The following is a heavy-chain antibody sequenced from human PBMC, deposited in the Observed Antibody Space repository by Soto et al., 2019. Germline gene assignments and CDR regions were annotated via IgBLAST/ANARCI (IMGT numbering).Heavy chain of an antibody. CDR1: GGSISSSSYY. CDR2: IYYSGST. Sequence: QLQLQESGPGLVKPSETLSLTCTVSGGSISSSSYYWGWIRQPPGKGLEWIGSIYYSGSTYYNPSLKSRVTISVDTSKNQFSLKLSSVTAADTAVYYCARGESSGEKFYYWGQGTLVTVSS. J-gene: IGHJ4*02. CDR3: ARGESSGEKFYY. D-gene: IGHD6-19*01. V-gene: IGHV4-39*01.